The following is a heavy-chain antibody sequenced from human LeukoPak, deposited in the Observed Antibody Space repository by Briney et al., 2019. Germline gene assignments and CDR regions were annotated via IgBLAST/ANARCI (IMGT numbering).Heavy chain of an antibody. CDR1: GGSISGYY. D-gene: IGHD3-10*01. V-gene: IGHV4-4*07. J-gene: IGHJ6*02. CDR3: AREPKQTNYYCSGSYRSRPYYYYGMDV. Sequence: SETLSLTCTVSGGSISGYYWSWIRQPAGKGLEWIGRIYTSGSTNYNPSLKSRVTMSVDTSKNQFSLKLSSVTAADTAVYYCAREPKQTNYYCSGSYRSRPYYYYGMDVWGQGTTVTVSS. CDR2: IYTSGST.